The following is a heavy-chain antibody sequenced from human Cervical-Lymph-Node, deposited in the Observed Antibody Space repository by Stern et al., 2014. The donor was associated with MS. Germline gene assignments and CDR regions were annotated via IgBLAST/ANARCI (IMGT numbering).Heavy chain of an antibody. V-gene: IGHV3-23*04. CDR3: AKDRELVVVTFDS. J-gene: IGHJ4*02. CDR1: GFTFSDYA. CDR2: ISRSGGRT. Sequence: EVQMVESGGGLVQPGGSLRLSCAASGFTFSDYAMSWVRQAPGKGLEWVSAISRSGGRTFYADSVQGRFTISRDNSKNTLYLQMNSLRAEDTAVYYCAKDRELVVVTFDSWGQGTLVTVSS. D-gene: IGHD2-15*01.